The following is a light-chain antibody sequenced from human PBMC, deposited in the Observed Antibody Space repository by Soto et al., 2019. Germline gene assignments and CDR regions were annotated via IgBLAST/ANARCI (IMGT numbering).Light chain of an antibody. CDR3: QQYNNWPPFT. CDR1: QSVSSS. Sequence: EIVMTQSPATLSVSPGERVTLSCRASQSVSSSLAWYQQKPGQAPRLLIYGASTRATGIPARFSGSGSGTEFPLTISSLQSEDFAGYYCQQYNNWPPFTFGPGTKVDIK. V-gene: IGKV3-15*01. J-gene: IGKJ3*01. CDR2: GAS.